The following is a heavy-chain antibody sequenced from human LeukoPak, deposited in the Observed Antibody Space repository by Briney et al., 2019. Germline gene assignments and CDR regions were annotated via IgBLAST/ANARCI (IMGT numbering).Heavy chain of an antibody. CDR3: ARLADYDRSGYFDY. V-gene: IGHV3-7*01. CDR2: IRQDGSEK. CDR1: GFTFSSYA. Sequence: PGGSLRLSCAASGFTFSSYAMSWVRQAPGKGLEWVANIRQDGSEKYVASVRGRFSISRDNAKNSLYLQMNSLRGEDTAVYYCARLADYDRSGYFDYWGQGTLVTVSS. D-gene: IGHD3-22*01. J-gene: IGHJ4*02.